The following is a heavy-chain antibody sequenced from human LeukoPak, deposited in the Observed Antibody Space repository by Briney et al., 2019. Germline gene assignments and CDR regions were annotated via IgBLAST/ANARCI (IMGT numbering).Heavy chain of an antibody. D-gene: IGHD1-26*01. V-gene: IGHV3-64D*09. J-gene: IGHJ4*02. CDR3: VKGHLVWELGDYFDY. CDR1: GFTFSSYA. CDR2: ISSNGGST. Sequence: PGGSLRLSCSASGFTFSSYAMHWVRQAPGKGLEYASAISSNGGSTYYADSVKGRFTISRDNSKNTLYLQMSSLRDEDTAVYYCVKGHLVWELGDYFDYWGRGTLVTVSS.